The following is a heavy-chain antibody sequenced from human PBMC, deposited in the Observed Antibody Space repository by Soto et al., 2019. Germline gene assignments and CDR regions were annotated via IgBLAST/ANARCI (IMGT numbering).Heavy chain of an antibody. CDR2: ISGSGGST. J-gene: IGHJ4*02. Sequence: VQLLESGGGLVQPGGSLRLSCAASGFTFSSYAMSWVRQAPGKGLEWVSAISGSGGSTYYADSVKGRFTISRDNSKNTLYLQMNSLRAEDTAVYYCAYDSSGYYSSRGYWGQGTLVTVSS. CDR3: AYDSSGYYSSRGY. CDR1: GFTFSSYA. D-gene: IGHD3-22*01. V-gene: IGHV3-23*01.